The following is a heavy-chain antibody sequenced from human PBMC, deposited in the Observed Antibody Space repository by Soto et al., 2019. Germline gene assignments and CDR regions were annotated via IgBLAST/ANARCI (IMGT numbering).Heavy chain of an antibody. CDR2: IERDDDDK. D-gene: IGHD1-20*01. V-gene: IGHV2-70*13. CDR1: GFSLTSPGMC. CDR3: ARSIRGPRRFNGMDV. J-gene: IGHJ6*02. Sequence: SGSTLVNPTETLTLTCTFSGFSLTSPGMCVSWIRQPPGKALEWLALIERDDDDKYYSTSLKTRLTISKDTRKNQVVLTMANMDPADTGTYYCARSIRGPRRFNGMDVWGQGTTVTVS.